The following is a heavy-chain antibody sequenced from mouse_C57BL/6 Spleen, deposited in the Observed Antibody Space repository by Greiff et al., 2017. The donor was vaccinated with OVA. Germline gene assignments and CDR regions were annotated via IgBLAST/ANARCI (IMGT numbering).Heavy chain of an antibody. CDR3: AIFLTTVVAYYFDY. D-gene: IGHD1-1*01. V-gene: IGHV1-74*01. J-gene: IGHJ2*01. CDR2: IHPSDSDT. CDR1: GYTFTSYW. Sequence: QVQLQQPGAELVKPGASVKVSCKASGYTFTSYWMHWVKQRPGQGLEWIGRIHPSDSDTNYHQKFKGKATLTVDKSSSTAYMQLSSLTSEDSAVYYWAIFLTTVVAYYFDYWGQGTTLTVSS.